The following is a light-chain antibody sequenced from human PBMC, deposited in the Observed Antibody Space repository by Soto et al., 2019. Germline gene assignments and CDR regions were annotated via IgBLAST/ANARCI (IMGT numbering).Light chain of an antibody. CDR3: QQRSNWPRGYT. CDR2: DAS. V-gene: IGKV3-11*01. CDR1: QSVSSY. J-gene: IGKJ2*01. Sequence: EIVLTQSPATLSLSPGERATLSCRASQSVSSYLAWYQQKPGQAPRLLIYDASNRATGSPARFSGSGSGTDFTLTISRLEPEDFAVYYCQQRSNWPRGYTFGQGTKLEIK.